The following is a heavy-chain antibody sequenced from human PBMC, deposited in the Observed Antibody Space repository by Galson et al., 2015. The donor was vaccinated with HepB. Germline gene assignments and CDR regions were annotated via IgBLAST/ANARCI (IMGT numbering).Heavy chain of an antibody. V-gene: IGHV1-69*06. J-gene: IGHJ6*02. CDR3: ALIPGMAVSGGLSYYYYAMDV. CDR2: IGPMFGAP. D-gene: IGHD3-10*01. CDR1: GGTFNSFA. Sequence: SVKVSCKASGGTFNSFAVSWVRQAPGQGLEWMGGIGPMFGAPHYAQKFKGRATINADKSTTTAHLELNSLTSEDTAIYYCALIPGMAVSGGLSYYYYAMDVWGQGTPVTVSS.